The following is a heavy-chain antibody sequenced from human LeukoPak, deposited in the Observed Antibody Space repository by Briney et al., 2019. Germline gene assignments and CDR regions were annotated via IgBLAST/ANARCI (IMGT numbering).Heavy chain of an antibody. J-gene: IGHJ5*02. V-gene: IGHV3-30*02. CDR3: ARGGGYDFWSGYYS. Sequence: PGGSLRLSCAASGFTFSSYGMHWVRQAPGKGLEWVAFIRYDGSKKYYADSVKGRFTISRDNSKNTLYVQINSLRAEDTAVYYCARGGGYDFWSGYYSWGQGTLVTVSS. D-gene: IGHD3-3*01. CDR2: IRYDGSKK. CDR1: GFTFSSYG.